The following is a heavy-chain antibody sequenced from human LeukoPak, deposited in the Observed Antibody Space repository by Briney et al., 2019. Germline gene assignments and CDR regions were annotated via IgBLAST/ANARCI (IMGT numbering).Heavy chain of an antibody. Sequence: SVKVSCKASGGTFSSYAISWVRQAPGQGLEWMGRIIPIFGIANYAQKFQGRVTITADKSTSTAYMELSSLRSEDTAVYYCARVEAYRGGDCSEYFQHWGQGTLVTVSS. V-gene: IGHV1-69*04. D-gene: IGHD2-21*02. J-gene: IGHJ1*01. CDR1: GGTFSSYA. CDR3: ARVEAYRGGDCSEYFQH. CDR2: IIPIFGIA.